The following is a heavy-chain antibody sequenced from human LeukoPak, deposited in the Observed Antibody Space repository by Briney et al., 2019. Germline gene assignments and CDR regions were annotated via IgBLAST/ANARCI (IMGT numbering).Heavy chain of an antibody. Sequence: GGSLRPSCAASGFTFDDYGMSWVRRAPGKGLEWVSGINWNGGSTGYADSVKGRFTISRDNAKNSLYLQMNSLRAEDTALYYCARGTSIAALTSFDYWGQGTLVTVSS. CDR2: INWNGGST. D-gene: IGHD6-6*01. V-gene: IGHV3-20*04. CDR1: GFTFDDYG. CDR3: ARGTSIAALTSFDY. J-gene: IGHJ4*02.